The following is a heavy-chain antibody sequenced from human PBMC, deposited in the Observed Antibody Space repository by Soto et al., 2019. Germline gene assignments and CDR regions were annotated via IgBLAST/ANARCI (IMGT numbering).Heavy chain of an antibody. Sequence: QVQLVQSGAEVKKPGSSVKVSCKASGGTFSTNPISWVRQAPGQGLEWMGGTGSGTGPGHHAQKFQGRLTITADKSTSTVYMELSSLSSEDTAVYYCARRDSGGFYRYFDSWGQGTLVTVSS. J-gene: IGHJ4*02. CDR2: TGSGTGPG. CDR3: ARRDSGGFYRYFDS. CDR1: GGTFSTNP. D-gene: IGHD2-15*01. V-gene: IGHV1-69*06.